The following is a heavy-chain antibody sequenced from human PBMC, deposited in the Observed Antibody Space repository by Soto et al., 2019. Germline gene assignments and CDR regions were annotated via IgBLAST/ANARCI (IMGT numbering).Heavy chain of an antibody. CDR2: TRNKANSYTT. CDR1: GFTFSDHY. J-gene: IGHJ4*02. CDR3: ATRQNFDN. Sequence: PGGSLRLSCAASGFTFSDHYMDWVRQAPGKGLEWVGRTRNKANSYTTEYAASVKGRFTISRDDSKNSLYLQMNSLKTEDTAVYYCATRQNFDNGGQGTRVTVSS. V-gene: IGHV3-72*01.